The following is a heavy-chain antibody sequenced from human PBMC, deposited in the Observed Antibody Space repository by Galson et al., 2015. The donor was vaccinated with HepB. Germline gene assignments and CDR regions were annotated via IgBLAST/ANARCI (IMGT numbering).Heavy chain of an antibody. CDR2: ISGSGDKT. D-gene: IGHD3-10*01. CDR1: GFTFSLYT. Sequence: SLRLSCAASGFTFSLYTVSWVRQAPGKGLELVSGISGSGDKTHYADSVKGSFTISRDNSKNTLYLQMNSLRAEDTALYYCAKDQFELRWCGESRDAHGMDVWGQGTTVTVSS. V-gene: IGHV3-23*01. CDR3: AKDQFELRWCGESRDAHGMDV. J-gene: IGHJ6*02.